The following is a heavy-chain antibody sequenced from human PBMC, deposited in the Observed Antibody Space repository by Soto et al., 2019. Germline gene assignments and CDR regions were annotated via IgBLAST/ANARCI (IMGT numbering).Heavy chain of an antibody. D-gene: IGHD3-3*01. CDR3: ARVPGYYDFWSGTHYYYYGMDV. CDR1: GYTFPSYG. J-gene: IGHJ6*02. V-gene: IGHV1-18*01. CDR2: TIPYNGNT. Sequence: ASVKVSCKASGYTFPSYGITWVRQAPGQGLEWMGWTIPYNGNTNYAQKFQGRVSMTIDTSTSTAFMELRSLRSDDTAVYYCARVPGYYDFWSGTHYYYYGMDVWGQGTTVTVSS.